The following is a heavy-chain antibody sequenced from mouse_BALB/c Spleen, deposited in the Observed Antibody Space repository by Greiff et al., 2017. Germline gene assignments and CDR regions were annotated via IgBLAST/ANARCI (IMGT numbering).Heavy chain of an antibody. J-gene: IGHJ4*01. Sequence: DVHLVESGGGLVKPGGSLKLSCAASGFSFSDYYMYWVRQIPEKRLEWVASISDGGSDTYYPDSVKGRFTISRDNAKNNMYLQMSSLKSEDTAMYYCARGYFYAMDYWGQGTSVTVSS. CDR2: ISDGGSDT. CDR3: ARGYFYAMDY. CDR1: GFSFSDYY. V-gene: IGHV5-4*02.